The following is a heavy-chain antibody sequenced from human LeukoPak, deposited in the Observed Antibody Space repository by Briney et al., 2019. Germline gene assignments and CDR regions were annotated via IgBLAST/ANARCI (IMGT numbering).Heavy chain of an antibody. CDR3: ARGATTSLDY. CDR1: GGSISSSSYY. Sequence: SETLSLTCTVSGGSISSSSYYWGWIRQPPGKGLEWIGSIYYSGSTYYNPSLKSRVTISVDTSKNQFSLKLSSVTAADTAVYYCARGATTSLDYWGQGTLVTVSS. V-gene: IGHV4-39*07. D-gene: IGHD5-12*01. CDR2: IYYSGST. J-gene: IGHJ4*02.